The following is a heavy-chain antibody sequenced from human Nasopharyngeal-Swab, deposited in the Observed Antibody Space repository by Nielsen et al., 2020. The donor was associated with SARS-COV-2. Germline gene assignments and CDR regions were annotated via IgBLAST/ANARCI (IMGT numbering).Heavy chain of an antibody. J-gene: IGHJ4*02. CDR3: AKAYLVAAAGTMGY. D-gene: IGHD6-13*01. CDR2: ISDSGGST. CDR1: GFSFSGYA. V-gene: IGHV3-23*01. Sequence: GESLKISCAASGFSFSGYAMTWVRQAPGKGLEWVSTISDSGGSTYYADSVKGRFTISRDNSKNTLYLQMNSLRAEDTAVYYCAKAYLVAAAGTMGYWGQGTLVTVSS.